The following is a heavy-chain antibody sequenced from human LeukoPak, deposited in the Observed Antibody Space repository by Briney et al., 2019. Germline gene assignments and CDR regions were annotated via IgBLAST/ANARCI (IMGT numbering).Heavy chain of an antibody. D-gene: IGHD1-14*01. CDR1: GGTFSSYA. CDR3: ARHTNPDI. Sequence: EASVKLSCKASGGTFSSYAISWVRQAPGQGLEWMGGIIPNFGTANYAQKFQGRVTISAEESTITAYMELSSLRSEDTAVYYCARHTNPDIWGQGTMVTVSS. CDR2: IIPNFGTA. V-gene: IGHV1-69*13. J-gene: IGHJ3*02.